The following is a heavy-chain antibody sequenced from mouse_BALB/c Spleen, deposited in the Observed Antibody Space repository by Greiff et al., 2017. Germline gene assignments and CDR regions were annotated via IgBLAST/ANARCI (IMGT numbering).Heavy chain of an antibody. V-gene: IGHV5-6-5*01. D-gene: IGHD2-2*01. J-gene: IGHJ4*01. CDR2: ISSGGST. CDR3: ARGRWLRHAMDY. CDR1: GFTFSSYA. Sequence: EVMLVESGGGLVKPGGSLKLSCAASGFTFSSYAMSWVRQTPEKRLEWVASISSGGSTYYTDSVKGRFTITRDNARNILYLQMISLRSEDTAMYYCARGRWLRHAMDYWGQGTSVTVSS.